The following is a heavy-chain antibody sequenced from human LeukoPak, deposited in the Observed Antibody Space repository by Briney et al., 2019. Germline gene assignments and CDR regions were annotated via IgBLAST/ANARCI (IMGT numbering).Heavy chain of an antibody. CDR1: GFIFSNYA. V-gene: IGHV3-23*01. Sequence: GGSLRLSCAASGFIFSNYAMTWVRQAPGKGLQWVSTITSGGNTYYADSVKGRFTISRVNSKNTLYLQMNSLRAEDTAVYYCAKYCSGGNCYSGLYWGQGTLVTVSS. J-gene: IGHJ4*02. CDR2: ITSGGNT. CDR3: AKYCSGGNCYSGLY. D-gene: IGHD2-15*01.